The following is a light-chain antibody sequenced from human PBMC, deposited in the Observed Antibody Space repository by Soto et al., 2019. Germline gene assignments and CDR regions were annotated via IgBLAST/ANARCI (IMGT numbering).Light chain of an antibody. V-gene: IGLV2-11*01. CDR2: DVN. Sequence: QSALTQPRSVSGSPGQSVAISCTGTSSDVGGYNYVSWYQQHPGKAPRLMIYDVNKRPSGVPDRFSGSKSGNTASLTISGLQAEDEGDYYCCSYAGKYTRGLVFGGGTKLTVL. J-gene: IGLJ2*01. CDR1: SSDVGGYNY. CDR3: CSYAGKYTRGLV.